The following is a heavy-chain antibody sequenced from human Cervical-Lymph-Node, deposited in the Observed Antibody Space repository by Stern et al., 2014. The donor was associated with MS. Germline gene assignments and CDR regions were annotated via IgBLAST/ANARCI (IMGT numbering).Heavy chain of an antibody. CDR2: INPDSGVT. CDR3: ASSGYGVYYGMDV. Sequence: QLVQSGAEVKTPGASVKVSCKASGYTFTDFYLHWVRQAPGQGLEWMGWINPDSGVTNYAQKFQDCVTMTRDTSISTAYMEVRRLTSDDTAVYYCASSGYGVYYGMDVWGQGTTVTVSS. V-gene: IGHV1-2*04. CDR1: GYTFTDFY. J-gene: IGHJ6*02. D-gene: IGHD5-12*01.